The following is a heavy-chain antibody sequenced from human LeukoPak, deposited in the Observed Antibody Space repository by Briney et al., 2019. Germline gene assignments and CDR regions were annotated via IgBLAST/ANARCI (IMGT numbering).Heavy chain of an antibody. CDR2: IYHSGST. Sequence: SETLSLTCAVSGDFISSNNWWSWVRQPPGKGLEWIGEIYHSGSTSHNPSLKSRVTISVDKSKNQFSLKLSSVTAADTAVYYCARHDRCSSTSCSLYYFDSWGQGTLVTVSS. V-gene: IGHV4-4*02. CDR3: ARHDRCSSTSCSLYYFDS. D-gene: IGHD2-2*01. J-gene: IGHJ4*02. CDR1: GDFISSNNW.